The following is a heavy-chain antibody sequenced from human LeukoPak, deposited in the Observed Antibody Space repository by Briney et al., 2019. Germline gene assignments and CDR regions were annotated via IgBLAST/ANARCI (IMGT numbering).Heavy chain of an antibody. D-gene: IGHD3-10*01. CDR2: ISSNGGST. J-gene: IGHJ3*02. CDR1: GFTFSSYA. V-gene: IGHV3-64*01. CDR3: ARARGYYYGSGSNHAFDI. Sequence: GGSLRLSCAASGFTFSSYAMHWVRQAPGKGLEHVSVISSNGGSTYYANSVKGRFTISRDNSKNTLYLQMGSLRAEDMAVYYCARARGYYYGSGSNHAFDIWGQGTMVTVSS.